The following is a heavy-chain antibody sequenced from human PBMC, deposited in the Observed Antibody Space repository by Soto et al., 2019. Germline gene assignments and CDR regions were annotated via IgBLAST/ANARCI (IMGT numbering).Heavy chain of an antibody. J-gene: IGHJ4*02. V-gene: IGHV3-23*01. CDR2: ISGGGDTT. CDR3: AKGRGGSGSLTPRVDF. D-gene: IGHD3-10*01. Sequence: EVQLLESGGGLVQPGGSLRLSCAASGFTFNNYAMTWVRQARGKGLEWVSAISGGGDTTSYADSVKGRFTVSRDGSKNTLYLQMSSLRAEDPALYYCAKGRGGSGSLTPRVDFWGQGTLVTVSS. CDR1: GFTFNNYA.